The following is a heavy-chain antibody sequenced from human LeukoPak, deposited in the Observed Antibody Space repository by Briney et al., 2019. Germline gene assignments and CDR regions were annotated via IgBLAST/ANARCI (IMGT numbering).Heavy chain of an antibody. CDR2: MSYSGST. CDR3: ARTSIAAAADY. V-gene: IGHV4-59*08. D-gene: IGHD6-13*01. Sequence: SDSLSLTCTVSGASISSHYRSWIRQPPGEGLEWIGYMSYSGSTNYNPSLKSRATISVDTSKNQCSLKLSSVTAADTAVYYCARTSIAAAADYWGQGTLVTVSS. J-gene: IGHJ4*02. CDR1: GASISSHY.